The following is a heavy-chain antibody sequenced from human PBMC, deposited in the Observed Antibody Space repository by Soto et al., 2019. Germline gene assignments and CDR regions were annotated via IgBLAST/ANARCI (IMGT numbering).Heavy chain of an antibody. CDR3: AKDRRVAGTQAPLFY. CDR1: GFTFSSYA. J-gene: IGHJ4*02. D-gene: IGHD6-19*01. CDR2: ISGSGGST. V-gene: IGHV3-23*01. Sequence: EVQLLESGGGLVQPGGSLRLSCAASGFTFSSYAMSWVRQAPGKGLEWVSAISGSGGSTYYADSVKGWFTISRDNSKNTLYLQMNSLRAEDTAVYYCAKDRRVAGTQAPLFYWGQGTLVTVSS.